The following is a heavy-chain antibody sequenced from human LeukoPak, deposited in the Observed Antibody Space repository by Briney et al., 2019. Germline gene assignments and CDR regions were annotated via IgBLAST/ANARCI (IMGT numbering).Heavy chain of an antibody. V-gene: IGHV3-53*01. CDR2: IYSGGST. CDR3: ARVRRGYSYGLGY. CDR1: GFTVSSNY. Sequence: PGGSLRLSCAASGFTVSSNYMSWVRQAPGKGLEWVSVIYSGGSTYYADSVKGRFTISRDNSKNTLYLQMNSLRAEDTAVYYCARVRRGYSYGLGYWGQGTLVTVSS. D-gene: IGHD5-18*01. J-gene: IGHJ4*02.